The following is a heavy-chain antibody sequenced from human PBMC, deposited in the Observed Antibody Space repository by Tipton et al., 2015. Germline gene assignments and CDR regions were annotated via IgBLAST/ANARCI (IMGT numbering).Heavy chain of an antibody. CDR2: IRYSGST. CDR1: SDSISKYY. CDR3: ARARGRHGGLFDS. J-gene: IGHJ4*02. D-gene: IGHD4-23*01. Sequence: TLSLTCTVSSDSISKYYWTWIRQPPGKELEWIGYIRYSGSTNYNPSLKSRVTISVDTSKTQFSPKVSSVTAADTAMYYCARARGRHGGLFDSWGQGTLVTVSS. V-gene: IGHV4-59*01.